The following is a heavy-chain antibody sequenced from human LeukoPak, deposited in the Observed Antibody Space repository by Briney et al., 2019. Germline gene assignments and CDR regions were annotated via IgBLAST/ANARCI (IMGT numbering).Heavy chain of an antibody. V-gene: IGHV3-74*01. CDR2: INVDGGIT. Sequence: PGGSLRLSCAASGFAFNTYWMHWVRETPGKGLVWVSRINVDGGITHYADSVKGRFSTSRDNAKNTVYLQMNSLRVEDTAVYYCARDLVGATADFWGEGTLVTVSS. J-gene: IGHJ4*02. CDR1: GFAFNTYW. CDR3: ARDLVGATADF. D-gene: IGHD1-26*01.